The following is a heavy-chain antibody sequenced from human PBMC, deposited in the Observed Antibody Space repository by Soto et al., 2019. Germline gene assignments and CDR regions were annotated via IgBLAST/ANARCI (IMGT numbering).Heavy chain of an antibody. Sequence: QVQLQQWGAGLLKPSETLSLTCAVYGGSFSGYYWSWIRQPPGKGLEWIGEINHSGSTNYNPSLKSRVTISVDTSKNKFSLKLSSVTAADTAVYYCAMITFGGVGYYFDYWGQRTLVTVSS. CDR3: AMITFGGVGYYFDY. J-gene: IGHJ4*02. CDR2: INHSGST. V-gene: IGHV4-34*02. D-gene: IGHD3-16*01. CDR1: GGSFSGYY.